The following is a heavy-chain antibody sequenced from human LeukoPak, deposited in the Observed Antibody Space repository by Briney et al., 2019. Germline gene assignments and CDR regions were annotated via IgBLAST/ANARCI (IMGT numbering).Heavy chain of an antibody. CDR1: GYTFNRFG. CDR3: ARDTPQHLKRFDH. CDR2: INTYSGNT. Sequence: GASVTVSCKASGYTFNRFGISWVRQAPGQGLEWLGWINTYSGNTKYGEKFQGRVKMTPDTSTSTVYMELTSLRSDDTAVYFCARDTPQHLKRFDHWGQGTLVTVSS. J-gene: IGHJ4*02. D-gene: IGHD1-1*01. V-gene: IGHV1-18*01.